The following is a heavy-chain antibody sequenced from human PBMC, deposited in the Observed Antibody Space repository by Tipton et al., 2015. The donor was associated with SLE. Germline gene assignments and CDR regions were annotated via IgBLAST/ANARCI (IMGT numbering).Heavy chain of an antibody. J-gene: IGHJ4*02. V-gene: IGHV4-39*01. CDR3: ARHTDYGGNSDSFDY. CDR2: IYYSGST. D-gene: IGHD4-23*01. Sequence: TLSLTCTVSGGSISSSSYYWGWIRQPPGKGLEWIGSIYYSGSTYYNPSLKSRVTISVDTSKNQFSLKLSSVTVADTAVYYCARHTDYGGNSDSFDYWGQGTLVTVSS. CDR1: GGSISSSSYY.